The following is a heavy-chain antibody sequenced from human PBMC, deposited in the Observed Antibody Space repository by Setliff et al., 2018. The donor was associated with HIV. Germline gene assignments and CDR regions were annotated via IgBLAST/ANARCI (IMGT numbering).Heavy chain of an antibody. CDR1: GYTFTSYG. Sequence: APVKVSCKASGYTFTSYGISWVRQAPGQGLEWMGWITTETVNPMSAQGFTGRFVFSLATSVSPASLPINSLKAEDTAMYYCARVGSYWSTFDYWGQGALVTVSS. J-gene: IGHJ4*02. V-gene: IGHV7-4-1*02. CDR3: ARVGSYWSTFDY. CDR2: ITTETVNP. D-gene: IGHD2-8*02.